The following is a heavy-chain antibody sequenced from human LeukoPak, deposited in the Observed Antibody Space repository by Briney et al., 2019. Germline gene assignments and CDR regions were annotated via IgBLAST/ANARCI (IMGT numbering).Heavy chain of an antibody. CDR3: ARARGYYDSSGRVPRVFDY. CDR1: GFTFSSYA. D-gene: IGHD3-22*01. Sequence: PGGSLRLSCAASGFTFSSYAMHWVRQAPGKGLEWVAVISYDGSNKYYANSVKGRFTISRDNSKNTLYLQMNSLRAEDTAVYYCARARGYYDSSGRVPRVFDYWGQGTLVTVSS. V-gene: IGHV3-30-3*01. J-gene: IGHJ4*02. CDR2: ISYDGSNK.